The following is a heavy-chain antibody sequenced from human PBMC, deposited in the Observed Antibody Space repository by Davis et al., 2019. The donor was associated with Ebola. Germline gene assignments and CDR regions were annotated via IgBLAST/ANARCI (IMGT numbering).Heavy chain of an antibody. CDR2: ISYSGSS. CDR1: GGSISSTNYY. Sequence: SETLSLTCTVSGGSISSTNYYWGWIRQPPGKGLEWIGSISYSGSSFYNPSLKSRVTISTDTSKNRFSLNLNSVTAADTAVYYCARQHAVAVDFDYWGQGTLVTVSS. CDR3: ARQHAVAVDFDY. V-gene: IGHV4-39*01. J-gene: IGHJ4*02. D-gene: IGHD6-19*01.